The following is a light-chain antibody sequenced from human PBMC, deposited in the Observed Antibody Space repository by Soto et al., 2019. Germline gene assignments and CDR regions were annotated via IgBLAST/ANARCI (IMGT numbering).Light chain of an antibody. J-gene: IGLJ2*01. CDR1: TSNTGAGYD. V-gene: IGLV1-40*01. CDR3: QSYDSSLSGSV. CDR2: GNS. Sequence: QSVLTQPPSVCGAPGQRVTIACTGSTSNTGAGYDVHGYQQRPGTAPKLLTHGNSNRPSGVPDRFSGSKSGTSASLAITGLQAEDEADYYCQSYDSSLSGSVFGGGTKLTVL.